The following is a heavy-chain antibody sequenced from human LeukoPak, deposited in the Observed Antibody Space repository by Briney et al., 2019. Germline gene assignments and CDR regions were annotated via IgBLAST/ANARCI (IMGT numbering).Heavy chain of an antibody. Sequence: GESLKISCAASGFSLSFYRMDWVRQAPGKGLEWVSSISSSSSYIYYADSVKGRFTISRDNAENSLYLQMNSLRAEDTAVYYCARDLDYGSGDYWGQGTLVTVSS. CDR1: GFSLSFYR. D-gene: IGHD3-10*01. CDR2: ISSSSSYI. V-gene: IGHV3-21*01. CDR3: ARDLDYGSGDY. J-gene: IGHJ4*02.